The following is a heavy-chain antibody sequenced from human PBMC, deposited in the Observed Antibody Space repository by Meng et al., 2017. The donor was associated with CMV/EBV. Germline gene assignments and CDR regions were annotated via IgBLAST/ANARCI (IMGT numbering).Heavy chain of an antibody. J-gene: IGHJ4*02. D-gene: IGHD6-13*01. CDR3: AKATKPSSSWAIPFDY. Sequence: SETLSLTCAVYGGSFSGYYWSWIRQPPGKGLEWIGEINHSGSTNYNPSLKSRVTISVDTSKNQFSLKLSSVTAADTAVYYCAKATKPSSSWAIPFDYWGQGTLVTVSS. V-gene: IGHV4-34*01. CDR1: GGSFSGYY. CDR2: INHSGST.